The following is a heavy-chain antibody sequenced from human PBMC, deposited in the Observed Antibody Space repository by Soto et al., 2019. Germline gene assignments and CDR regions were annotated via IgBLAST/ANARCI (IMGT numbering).Heavy chain of an antibody. D-gene: IGHD6-6*01. CDR3: AKGAQLDNYYYYGMDV. V-gene: IGHV3-23*01. CDR1: GFTFSSYA. J-gene: IGHJ6*02. Sequence: GGSLRFSCAASGFTFSSYAMSWVRQAPGKGLEWVSAISGSGGSTYYADSVKGRFTISRDNSKNTLYLQMNSLRAEDTAVYYCAKGAQLDNYYYYGMDVWGQGTTVTVSS. CDR2: ISGSGGST.